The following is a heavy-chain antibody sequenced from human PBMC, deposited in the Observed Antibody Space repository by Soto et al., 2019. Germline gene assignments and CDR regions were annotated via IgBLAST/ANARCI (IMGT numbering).Heavy chain of an antibody. CDR3: ARSRGGSSSLDIYYYYYYGMDV. D-gene: IGHD2-15*01. CDR2: IIPIFGTA. CDR1: GGTFSSYA. Sequence: QVQLVQSGAEVKKPGSSVKVSCKAPGGTFSSYAISWVRQAPGQGLEWMGGIIPIFGTAKYARKFQGRVTIPGDESTSTGYMELSSLRSEDTAVYYCARSRGGSSSLDIYYYYYYGMDVWGQGTTVTVSS. V-gene: IGHV1-69*01. J-gene: IGHJ6*02.